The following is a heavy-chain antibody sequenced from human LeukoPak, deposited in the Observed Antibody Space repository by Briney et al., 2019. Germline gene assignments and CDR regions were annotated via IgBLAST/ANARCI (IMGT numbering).Heavy chain of an antibody. Sequence: GGSLRLSCAASGFTFSNYGMSWVRQAPGKGLEWVANIKKDGSEKYYVDSVKGRFTISRDNAKNSLYLQISCLRAEDTAIYYCARRGLYDSSGYDYWGQGTLVTVSS. CDR2: IKKDGSEK. CDR3: ARRGLYDSSGYDY. D-gene: IGHD3-22*01. V-gene: IGHV3-7*01. CDR1: GFTFSNYG. J-gene: IGHJ4*02.